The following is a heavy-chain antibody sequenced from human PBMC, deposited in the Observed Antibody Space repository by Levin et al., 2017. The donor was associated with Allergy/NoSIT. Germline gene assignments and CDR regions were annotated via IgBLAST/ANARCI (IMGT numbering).Heavy chain of an antibody. J-gene: IGHJ4*02. V-gene: IGHV3-74*01. CDR1: AFTFRNYY. D-gene: IGHD2-2*01. CDR2: ILNDETT. Sequence: GGSLRLSCTASAFTFRNYYMHWVRQAPGMGLVWVSNILNDETTNYADSVKGRFTISRDNAKNTLYLQMNSLGEEDTAVYFCARGGCDRTSCLDHWGQGILVTVSS. CDR3: ARGGCDRTSCLDH.